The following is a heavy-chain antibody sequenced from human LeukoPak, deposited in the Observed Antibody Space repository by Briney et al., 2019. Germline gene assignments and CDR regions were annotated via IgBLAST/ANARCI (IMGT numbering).Heavy chain of an antibody. CDR2: FNPEDGET. D-gene: IGHD1-26*01. Sequence: GASVTVSCKVSGYTLTELSMHWVRQAPGKGLEWMGGFNPEDGETIYAQKFQGRVTMTEDTSTDTAYMELSSLRSEDTAVYYCATKGAYYYYYGMDVWGQGTTVTVSS. CDR3: ATKGAYYYYYGMDV. J-gene: IGHJ6*02. CDR1: GYTLTELS. V-gene: IGHV1-24*01.